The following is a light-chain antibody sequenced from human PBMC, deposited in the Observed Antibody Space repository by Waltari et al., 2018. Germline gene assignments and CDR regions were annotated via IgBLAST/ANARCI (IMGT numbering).Light chain of an antibody. Sequence: DTVVIQSPDSLAASLGERATINCKSSQSVLYSSNNRNYLAWYQQKPGQPPRLLIYWASTRESGVPERFSGSGSGTDFTLVISSLQAEDVGVYYCQQYAFIPHTFGRGTKLEIK. CDR1: QSVLYSSNNRNY. CDR3: QQYAFIPHT. CDR2: WAS. J-gene: IGKJ2*01. V-gene: IGKV4-1*01.